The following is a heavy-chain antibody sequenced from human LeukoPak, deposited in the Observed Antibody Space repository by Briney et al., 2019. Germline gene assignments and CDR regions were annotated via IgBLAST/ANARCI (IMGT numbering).Heavy chain of an antibody. CDR2: IKQDGGET. V-gene: IGHV3-7*01. J-gene: IGHJ4*02. CDR1: GFPFSSYW. Sequence: TGGSLRLSCAASGFPFSSYWMAWVRQAPGKGLEWVASIKQDGGETFYVDSVKGRFTISRDNAKNSLYLQMNSLRAEDTAIYYCAREDDWNYEDYWGQGTLVTVSS. CDR3: AREDDWNYEDY. D-gene: IGHD1-7*01.